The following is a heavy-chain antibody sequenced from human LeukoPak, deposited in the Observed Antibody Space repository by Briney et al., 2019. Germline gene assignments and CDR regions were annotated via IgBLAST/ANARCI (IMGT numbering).Heavy chain of an antibody. CDR3: ARGPGLYDFWSGYYWRDFDY. J-gene: IGHJ4*02. Sequence: ASVKVSCKASGYTFTSYDINWVRQATGHGLEWVGWMNPNSGNTGYAQKFQGRVTMTRNTSISTAYMELSSLRSEDTAVYYCARGPGLYDFWSGYYWRDFDYWGQGTLVTVSS. CDR1: GYTFTSYD. D-gene: IGHD3-3*01. V-gene: IGHV1-8*01. CDR2: MNPNSGNT.